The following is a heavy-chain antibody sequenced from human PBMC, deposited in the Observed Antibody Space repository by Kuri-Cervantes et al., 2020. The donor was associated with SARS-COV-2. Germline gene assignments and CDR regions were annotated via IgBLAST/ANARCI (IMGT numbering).Heavy chain of an antibody. J-gene: IGHJ4*02. V-gene: IGHV3-21*01. CDR3: ARVTTVTEGY. Sequence: GESLKISCAASGFTFSSYSMNWVRQAPGKGLEWVSSISSSSSYIYYADSVKGRFTISRDNAKNSLYLQRNSLRAEDTAVYYCARVTTVTEGYWGEGTLVTVSS. CDR2: ISSSSSYI. D-gene: IGHD4-11*01. CDR1: GFTFSSYS.